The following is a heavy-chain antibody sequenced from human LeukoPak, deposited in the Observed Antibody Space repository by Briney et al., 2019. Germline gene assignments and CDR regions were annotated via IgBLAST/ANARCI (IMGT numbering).Heavy chain of an antibody. CDR3: ARDPATGKNYYDSSGYLDY. Sequence: ASVTVSCKASGYTFTGYFMHWVRHAPGQGLEWMGWINPKSGGTNYAQKFQGRVTMTRDTSISTAYMELSGLRSDDTAVYYCARDPATGKNYYDSSGYLDYWGQGTLVTASS. J-gene: IGHJ4*02. CDR2: INPKSGGT. D-gene: IGHD3-22*01. CDR1: GYTFTGYF. V-gene: IGHV1-2*02.